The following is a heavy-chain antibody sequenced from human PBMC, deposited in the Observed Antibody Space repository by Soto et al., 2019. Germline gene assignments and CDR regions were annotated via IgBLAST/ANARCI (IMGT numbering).Heavy chain of an antibody. Sequence: SVKVSCKASGGTFSSYAISWVRQAPGQGLEWMGGIIPIFGTANYAQKFQGRVTITADESTSTAYMELSSLRSEDTAVYYCARYCSSTSCYGWDYYYGMDVWGQGTPVTVYS. CDR2: IIPIFGTA. V-gene: IGHV1-69*13. J-gene: IGHJ6*02. CDR1: GGTFSSYA. D-gene: IGHD2-2*01. CDR3: ARYCSSTSCYGWDYYYGMDV.